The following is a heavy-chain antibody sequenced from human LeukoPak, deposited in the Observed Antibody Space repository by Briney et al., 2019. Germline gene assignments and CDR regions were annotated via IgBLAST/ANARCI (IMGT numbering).Heavy chain of an antibody. D-gene: IGHD5-24*01. J-gene: IGHJ4*02. V-gene: IGHV3-30*02. CDR1: GFNFNDYG. Sequence: GGSLRLSCAASGFNFNDYGMHWVRQAPGKGLEWVAFIRFDGSDKYYADSVKARFTISRDNSRNTLYLQMNSLRSEDTAVYYCAKDREGMATTLFDHWGQGTLVTVYS. CDR2: IRFDGSDK. CDR3: AKDREGMATTLFDH.